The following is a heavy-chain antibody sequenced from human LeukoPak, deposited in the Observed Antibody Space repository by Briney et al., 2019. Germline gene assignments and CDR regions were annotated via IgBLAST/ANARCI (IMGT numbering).Heavy chain of an antibody. V-gene: IGHV3-74*01. CDR3: AREDALERLQ. J-gene: IGHJ4*02. CDR2: ISSDGSTT. Sequence: GGSLRLSCVVSGLTFRGYWMHWVRQAPGKGLVWLSRISSDGSTTNYADSVKGRFIISRDNAENTLYMEVNNLRAEDTGLYYCAREDALERLQWGQGPLVTVSS. CDR1: GLTFRGYW. D-gene: IGHD6-25*01.